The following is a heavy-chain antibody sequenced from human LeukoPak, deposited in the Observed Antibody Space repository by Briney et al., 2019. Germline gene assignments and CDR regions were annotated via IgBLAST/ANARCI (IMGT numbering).Heavy chain of an antibody. D-gene: IGHD3-22*01. V-gene: IGHV1-69*01. J-gene: IGHJ1*01. CDR3: ARQDSSGYLEYFQH. CDR1: GGTFSSYA. Sequence: GASVKVSCKASGGTFSSYAISRVRQAPGQGLEWMGGIIPIFGTANYAQKFQGRVTITADESTSTAYMELSSLRAEDTAVYYCARQDSSGYLEYFQHWGQGTLVTVSS. CDR2: IIPIFGTA.